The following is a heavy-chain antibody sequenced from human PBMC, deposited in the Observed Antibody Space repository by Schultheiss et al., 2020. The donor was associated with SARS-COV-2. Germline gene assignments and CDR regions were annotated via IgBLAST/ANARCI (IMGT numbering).Heavy chain of an antibody. Sequence: SETLSLTCAVYGGSFSGYYWSWIRQPPGKGLEWIGEINHSGSTNYNPSLKSRLTISVDTSKNQFSLKLRSVTAADTAVYYCARQSSSGWYPQYFQHWGQGTLVTVSS. CDR1: GGSFSGYY. CDR3: ARQSSSGWYPQYFQH. CDR2: INHSGST. D-gene: IGHD6-19*01. V-gene: IGHV4-34*01. J-gene: IGHJ1*01.